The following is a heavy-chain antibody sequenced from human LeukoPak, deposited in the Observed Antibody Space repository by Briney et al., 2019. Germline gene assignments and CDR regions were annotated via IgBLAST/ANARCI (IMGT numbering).Heavy chain of an antibody. Sequence: ASVKVSCKASGYTFTSYDINWVRQATGQGLEWMGWMNPNSGNTGYAQKFQGRVTMTRDMSTSTVYMELSSLRSEDTAVYYCARDHGLRFVLYYMDVWGKGTTVTVSS. J-gene: IGHJ6*03. V-gene: IGHV1-8*01. CDR3: ARDHGLRFVLYYMDV. CDR1: GYTFTSYD. CDR2: MNPNSGNT. D-gene: IGHD4-17*01.